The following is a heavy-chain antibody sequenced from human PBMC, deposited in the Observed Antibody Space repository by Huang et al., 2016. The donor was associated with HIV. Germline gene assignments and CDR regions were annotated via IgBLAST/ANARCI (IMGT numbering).Heavy chain of an antibody. CDR2: INNREST. Sequence: QVQLQQWGAGLLRPSETLSLTCAVYGGSFSGYYGTWIGQPPGKGRGGIGEINNRESTNYNPALKSRVTISVDTSRNQFSLTLTSVTAADTAVYYCARGQGGYYYYYMDVWGKGTTVTVSS. J-gene: IGHJ6*03. CDR1: GGSFSGYY. V-gene: IGHV4-34*01. CDR3: ARGQGGYYYYYMDV.